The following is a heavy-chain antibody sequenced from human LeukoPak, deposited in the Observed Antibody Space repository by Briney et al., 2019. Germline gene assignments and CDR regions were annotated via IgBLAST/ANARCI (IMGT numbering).Heavy chain of an antibody. Sequence: SETLSLTCSVSGGSITSYYWSWIRQPPGKGLEWIGYIYYSASTNYNPSLKSRITISVDTSKNQFSLKLSSVTATDTAVYYCARGMVRDPFDYWGQGTLVTVSS. D-gene: IGHD3-10*01. CDR3: ARGMVRDPFDY. CDR1: GGSITSYY. V-gene: IGHV4-59*08. CDR2: IYYSAST. J-gene: IGHJ4*02.